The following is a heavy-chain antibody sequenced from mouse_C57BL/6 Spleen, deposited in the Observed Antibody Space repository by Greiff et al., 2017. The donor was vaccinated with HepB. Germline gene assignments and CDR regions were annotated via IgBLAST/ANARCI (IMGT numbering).Heavy chain of an antibody. D-gene: IGHD2-1*01. CDR2: IDPSDSYT. J-gene: IGHJ3*01. CDR3: ARSSYYGNYGFAY. CDR1: GHTFTSYW. Sequence: QVQLQQPGAELVMPGASVKLSCKASGHTFTSYWMHWVKQRPGQGLEWIGEIDPSDSYTNYNQKFKGKSTLTVDKSSSTAYMQLSSLTSEDSAVYYCARSSYYGNYGFAYWGQGTLVTVSA. V-gene: IGHV1-69*01.